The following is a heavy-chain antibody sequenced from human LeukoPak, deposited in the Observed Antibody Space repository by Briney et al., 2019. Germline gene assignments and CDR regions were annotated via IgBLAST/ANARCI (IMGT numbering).Heavy chain of an antibody. CDR3: ARAGDYGDYVFDY. Sequence: GGSLRLSCAASGFTFSSYEMNWVRQAPGKGPEWVSYISSSGSTIYYADSVKGRFTISRDNAKNSLYLQMNSLRAEDTAVYYCARAGDYGDYVFDYWGQGTLVTVSS. J-gene: IGHJ4*02. CDR2: ISSSGSTI. V-gene: IGHV3-48*03. D-gene: IGHD4-17*01. CDR1: GFTFSSYE.